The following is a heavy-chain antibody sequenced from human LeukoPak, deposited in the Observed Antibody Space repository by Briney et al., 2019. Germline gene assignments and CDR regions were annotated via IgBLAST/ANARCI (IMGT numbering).Heavy chain of an antibody. V-gene: IGHV3-48*02. J-gene: IGHJ6*02. D-gene: IGHD3-10*01. CDR3: ASPYGSGRTYYYYAMDV. CDR1: GFTFSSYS. Sequence: GGSLRLSCAASGFTFSSYSMNWVRQAPGKGLEWVSYISSSSSTIYYADSVKGRFTISRDNAKKSLYLQMNSLRDGDTAVYYCASPYGSGRTYYYYAMDVWGQGTTVTVSS. CDR2: ISSSSSTI.